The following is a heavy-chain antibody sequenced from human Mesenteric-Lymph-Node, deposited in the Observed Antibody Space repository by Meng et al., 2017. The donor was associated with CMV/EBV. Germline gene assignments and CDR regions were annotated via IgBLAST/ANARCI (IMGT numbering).Heavy chain of an antibody. V-gene: IGHV3-23*01. CDR1: GFTFSSYA. CDR3: AKDPKAASSGYF. J-gene: IGHJ4*02. D-gene: IGHD3-22*01. CDR2: VSGSGGST. Sequence: ESLKISGAASGFTFSSYAMSWVRQAPGKGLEWVSAVSGSGGSTYYADSVKGRFTISRDNSKNTLYLQMNSLRAEDTALYHCAKDPKAASSGYFWSQGTLVTVSS.